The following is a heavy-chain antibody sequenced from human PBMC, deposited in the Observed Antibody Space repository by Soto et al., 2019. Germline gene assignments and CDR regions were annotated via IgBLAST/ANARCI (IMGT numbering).Heavy chain of an antibody. D-gene: IGHD4-4*01. CDR1: GDSITSRGYS. V-gene: IGHV4-39*01. J-gene: IGHJ4*02. CDR2: LYYSGTA. Sequence: PSETLSLTCSVSGDSITSRGYSWGWIRQPPGKGLKWIGNLYYSGTAYYNPSLKSRVTISVDTPKNQFSLKLWSVTAADTALYYCAGLAVTPMPHFDYCGQGALVTVSS. CDR3: AGLAVTPMPHFDY.